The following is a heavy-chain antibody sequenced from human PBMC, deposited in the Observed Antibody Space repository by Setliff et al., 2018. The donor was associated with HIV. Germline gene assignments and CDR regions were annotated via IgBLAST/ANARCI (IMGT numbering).Heavy chain of an antibody. V-gene: IGHV4-59*08. D-gene: IGHD3-22*01. CDR3: ARVGWDYYDSSGVGEFDY. Sequence: KTSETPSLTCAVSGVSISAYFWSWIRQSPEKGLEWIGYIDNSGNTNYSPSLKSRITISRDTSKNQFSLKLSSVTAADTAVYYCARVGWDYYDSSGVGEFDYWGQGTLVTVSS. CDR1: GVSISAYF. CDR2: IDNSGNT. J-gene: IGHJ4*02.